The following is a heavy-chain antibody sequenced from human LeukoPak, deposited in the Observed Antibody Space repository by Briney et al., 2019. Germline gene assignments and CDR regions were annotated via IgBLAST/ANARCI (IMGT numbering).Heavy chain of an antibody. J-gene: IGHJ5*02. D-gene: IGHD6-13*01. CDR1: AGSISSYY. Sequence: PSETLSLTCTVSAGSISSYYWSWIRQPPGKGLEWIGYIYTSGSTNYNPSLKSRVTISVDTSKNQFSLKLSSVTAADTAVYYCARVIEVAAAGTRWFDPWGQGTLVTVSS. CDR2: IYTSGST. CDR3: ARVIEVAAAGTRWFDP. V-gene: IGHV4-4*09.